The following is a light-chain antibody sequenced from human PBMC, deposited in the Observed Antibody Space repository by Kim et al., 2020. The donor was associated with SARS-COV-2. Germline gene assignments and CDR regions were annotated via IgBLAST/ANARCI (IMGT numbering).Light chain of an antibody. CDR2: AAS. V-gene: IGKV1-17*03. CDR1: QDISNY. Sequence: ASVGDMVTSTCRASQDISNYLAWFHQRPGKAPKRLIYAASVLQSGVPSRFSGSGFGTEFTLTISSLQPEDFATYYCLQHDSYPLTFGGGTKVDIK. CDR3: LQHDSYPLT. J-gene: IGKJ4*01.